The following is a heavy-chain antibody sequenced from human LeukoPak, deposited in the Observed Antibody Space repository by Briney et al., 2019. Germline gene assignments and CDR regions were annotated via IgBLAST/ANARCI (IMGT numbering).Heavy chain of an antibody. CDR2: MKQDGSEK. D-gene: IGHD3-22*01. V-gene: IGHV3-7*01. CDR3: ARGDSSGYYYYGLDV. CDR1: GFTFSNYW. J-gene: IGHJ6*02. Sequence: PGGSLRLSCAASGFTFSNYWMSWVRQAPGKGLEWVANMKQDGSEKYYVDSVKDRFTISRDNAKNSLYLQMNSLRAEDTGVYYCARGDSSGYYYYGLDVWGQGTTVTVSS.